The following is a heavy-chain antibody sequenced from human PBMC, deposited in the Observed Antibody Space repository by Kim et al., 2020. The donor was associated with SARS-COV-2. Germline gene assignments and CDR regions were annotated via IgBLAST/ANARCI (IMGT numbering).Heavy chain of an antibody. D-gene: IGHD3-10*01. J-gene: IGHJ5*02. Sequence: AQKLQGSVTMTTDTTTSTAYMELRSLRSDDTAVYYCAREVVRGVIYWFDPWGQGTLVTVSS. V-gene: IGHV1-18*01. CDR3: AREVVRGVIYWFDP.